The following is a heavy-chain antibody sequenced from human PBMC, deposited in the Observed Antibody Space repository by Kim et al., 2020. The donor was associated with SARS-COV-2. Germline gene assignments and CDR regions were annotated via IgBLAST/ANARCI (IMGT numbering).Heavy chain of an antibody. D-gene: IGHD6-19*01. CDR3: ARAVAGEPPDY. Sequence: GGSLRLSCAASGFTFSSYAMHWVRQAPGKGLEWVAVISYDGSNKYYADSVKGRFTISRDNSKNTLYLQMNSLRAEDTAVYYCARAVAGEPPDYWGQGTLVTVSS. CDR2: ISYDGSNK. J-gene: IGHJ4*02. V-gene: IGHV3-30-3*01. CDR1: GFTFSSYA.